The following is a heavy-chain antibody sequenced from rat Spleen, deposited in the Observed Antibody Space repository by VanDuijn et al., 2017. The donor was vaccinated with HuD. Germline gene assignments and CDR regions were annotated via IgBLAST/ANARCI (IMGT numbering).Heavy chain of an antibody. CDR2: IWGNGNT. J-gene: IGHJ2*01. V-gene: IGHV2-13*01. Sequence: QVQLKESGPGLLQPSQTLSLTCTVSGFSLTTNSVKWVRQPPGKGLEWMGVIWGNGNTNYKSVFKSRLSISRDTSKSQVFLKMNSLQTDDTGTYYCTIHPRYWGQGVMVTVSS. CDR1: GFSLTTNS. CDR3: TIHPRY. D-gene: IGHD3-1*01.